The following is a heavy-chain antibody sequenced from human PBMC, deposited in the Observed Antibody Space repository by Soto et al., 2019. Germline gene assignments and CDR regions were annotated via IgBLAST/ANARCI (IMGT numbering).Heavy chain of an antibody. CDR2: IYYSGST. CDR3: ARLLGWRESYYGRDV. CDR1: GGSISSSSYY. D-gene: IGHD2-21*01. J-gene: IGHJ6*04. V-gene: IGHV4-39*01. Sequence: QLQLQESGPGLVKPSETLSLTCTVSGGSISSSSYYWGWIRQPPGKGLEWIVSIYYSGSTYYNPSLKSRVTIAVATSTNQFYLKLSCVSAADPAAYYCARLLGWRESYYGRDVWGEGTTVTVSS.